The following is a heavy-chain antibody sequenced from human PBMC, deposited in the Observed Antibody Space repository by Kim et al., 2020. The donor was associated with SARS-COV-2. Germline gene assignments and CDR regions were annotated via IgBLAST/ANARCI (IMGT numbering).Heavy chain of an antibody. CDR1: GFTVSSTD. CDR3: SRSRYSNNWHQDY. V-gene: IGHV3-53*01. J-gene: IGHJ4*02. D-gene: IGHD6-13*01. Sequence: GGSLRLSCAASGFTVSSTDMSWVRQTPGKGLEWVSVIYSGGNTNYADSVKGRLTIIRGNTKNTLYLQMNSLRAEDTTAYFCSRSRYSNNWHQDYWGRGTL. CDR2: IYSGGNT.